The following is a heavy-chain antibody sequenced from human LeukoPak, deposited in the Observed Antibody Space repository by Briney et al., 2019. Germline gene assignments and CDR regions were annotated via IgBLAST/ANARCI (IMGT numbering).Heavy chain of an antibody. CDR2: INHSGST. J-gene: IGHJ4*02. D-gene: IGHD2-15*01. Sequence: KPSETLSLTCAVYGGSFSGYYWSWIRQPPGKGLEWIGEINHSGSTNYNPSLKSRATISVDTSKNQFSLKLSSVTAADTAVYYCAIQPLGYCSGGSCYPDYWGQGTLVTVSS. CDR1: GGSFSGYY. V-gene: IGHV4-34*01. CDR3: AIQPLGYCSGGSCYPDY.